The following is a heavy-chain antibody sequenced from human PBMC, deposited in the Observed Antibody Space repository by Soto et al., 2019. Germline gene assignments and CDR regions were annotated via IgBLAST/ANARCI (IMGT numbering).Heavy chain of an antibody. CDR3: ARGSGIVALPGELEDVNYDF. J-gene: IGHJ4*02. D-gene: IGHD1-1*01. Sequence: QVQLQQWGAGLVKPSETLSLSCAVYGQSFSGHSWAWIRQPPGKGLEWIGEISESGSTYYNPSLKMRVTISIDTSKNQFSLKLNSVTAADTAAYFCARGSGIVALPGELEDVNYDFWGQGTLVNVSS. CDR2: ISESGST. CDR1: GQSFSGHS. V-gene: IGHV4-34*01.